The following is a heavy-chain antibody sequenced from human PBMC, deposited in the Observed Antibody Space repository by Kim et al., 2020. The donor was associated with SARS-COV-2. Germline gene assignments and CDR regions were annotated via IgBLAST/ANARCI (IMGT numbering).Heavy chain of an antibody. Sequence: GGSLRLSCAASGFTFSSYAMSWVRQAPGKGLEWVSAISGSGGSTYYADSVKGRFTISRDNSKNTLYLQMNSLRAEDTAVYYCAKDPDIVATIEFARRSDYWGQGTLVTVSS. CDR2: ISGSGGST. CDR1: GFTFSSYA. D-gene: IGHD5-12*01. CDR3: AKDPDIVATIEFARRSDY. J-gene: IGHJ4*02. V-gene: IGHV3-23*01.